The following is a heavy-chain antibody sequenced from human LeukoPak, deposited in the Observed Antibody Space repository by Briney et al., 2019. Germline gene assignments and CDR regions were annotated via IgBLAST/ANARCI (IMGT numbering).Heavy chain of an antibody. CDR1: GGSVSSGSYY. Sequence: SETLSLTCTVSGGSVSSGSYYWSRIRQPPGKGLEWIGYIYYSGSTNYNPSLKSRVTISVDTSKNQFSLKLSSVTAADTAVYYCAKRGGYPYYYYGMDVWGQGTTVTVSS. D-gene: IGHD3-10*01. V-gene: IGHV4-61*01. CDR3: AKRGGYPYYYYGMDV. CDR2: IYYSGST. J-gene: IGHJ6*02.